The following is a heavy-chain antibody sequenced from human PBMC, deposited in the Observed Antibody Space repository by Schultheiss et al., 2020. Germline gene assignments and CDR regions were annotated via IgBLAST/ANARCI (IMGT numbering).Heavy chain of an antibody. Sequence: GGSLRLSCAASGFTFSSYSMNWVRQAPGKGLEWVSSISSSSSYIYYADSVKGRFTISRDNAKNSLYLQMNSLRAEDTAVYYCAKGSMNDFWSGYYIDFDYWGQGTLVTVSS. J-gene: IGHJ4*02. CDR2: ISSSSSYI. CDR1: GFTFSSYS. CDR3: AKGSMNDFWSGYYIDFDY. D-gene: IGHD3-3*01. V-gene: IGHV3-21*01.